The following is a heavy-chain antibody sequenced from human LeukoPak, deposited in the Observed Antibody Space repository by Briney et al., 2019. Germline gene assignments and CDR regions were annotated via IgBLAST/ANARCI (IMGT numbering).Heavy chain of an antibody. Sequence: EPSQTLSLTCTVSGGSISSGGYYWSWIRQHPGKGLEWIGYIYYSGSTYYNPSLKSRVTISVDTSKNQFSLKPSSVTAAGTAVYYCARVRLKFFDYWGQGTLVTVSS. J-gene: IGHJ4*02. D-gene: IGHD6-19*01. CDR2: IYYSGST. CDR1: GGSISSGGYY. CDR3: ARVRLKFFDY. V-gene: IGHV4-31*03.